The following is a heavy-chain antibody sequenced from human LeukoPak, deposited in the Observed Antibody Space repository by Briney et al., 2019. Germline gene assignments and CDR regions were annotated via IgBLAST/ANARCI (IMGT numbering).Heavy chain of an antibody. CDR2: IWDDGSNK. J-gene: IGHJ3*02. D-gene: IGHD3-3*01. CDR3: ARVRRITIFGVVPDHGSAFDI. V-gene: IGHV3-33*01. CDR1: GFTFSSYG. Sequence: GRSLRLSCAASGFTFSSYGMHWVRQAPGKGLEWVAVIWDDGSNKYYADSVKGRFTISRDNSKNTLYLQMNSLRAEDTAVYYCARVRRITIFGVVPDHGSAFDIWGQGTMVTVSS.